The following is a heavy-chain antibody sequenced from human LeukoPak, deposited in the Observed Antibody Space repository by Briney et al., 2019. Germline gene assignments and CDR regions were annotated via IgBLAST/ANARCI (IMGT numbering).Heavy chain of an antibody. CDR2: IYYSGST. V-gene: IGHV4-39*07. CDR1: GGSISSSSYY. D-gene: IGHD3-10*01. Sequence: SETLSLTCTVSGGSISSSSYYWGWIRQPPGKGLEWIGSIYYSGSTYYNPSLKSRVTISVDKSKNQFSLKLSSVTAADTAVYYCASTNYYGSGSFDYWGQGTLVTVSS. J-gene: IGHJ4*02. CDR3: ASTNYYGSGSFDY.